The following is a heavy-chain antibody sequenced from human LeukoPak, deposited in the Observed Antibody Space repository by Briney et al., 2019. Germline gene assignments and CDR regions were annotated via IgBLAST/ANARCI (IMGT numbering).Heavy chain of an antibody. D-gene: IGHD3-10*01. CDR2: ISYDGSNK. J-gene: IGHJ6*02. V-gene: IGHV3-30-3*01. CDR3: ARSEFDYYYYYGMDV. Sequence: PGRSLRLSCAASGFTFSSYAMHWVRQAPGKGLEWVAVISYDGSNKYYADSVKGRFTISRDNSKNTLYLQMNSLRAEDTAVYYCARSEFDYYYYYGMDVWGQGTTVTASS. CDR1: GFTFSSYA.